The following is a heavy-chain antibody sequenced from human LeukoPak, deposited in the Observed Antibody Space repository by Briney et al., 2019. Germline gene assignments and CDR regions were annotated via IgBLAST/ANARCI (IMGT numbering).Heavy chain of an antibody. CDR2: ISYDGSNK. CDR1: GFTFSSYG. V-gene: IGHV3-30*03. Sequence: GGSLRLSCAASGFTFSSYGMSWVRQAPGKGLEWVAVISYDGSNKYYADSVKGRFTISRDNSKNTLYLQMNSLRAEDTAVYYCAREKATSGGFDYWGQGTLVTVSS. J-gene: IGHJ4*02. CDR3: AREKATSGGFDY. D-gene: IGHD5-12*01.